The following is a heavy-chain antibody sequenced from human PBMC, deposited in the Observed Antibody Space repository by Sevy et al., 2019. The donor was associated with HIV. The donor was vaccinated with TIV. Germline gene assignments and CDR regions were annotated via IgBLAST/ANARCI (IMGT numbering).Heavy chain of an antibody. D-gene: IGHD2-21*01. Sequence: SETLSLTCTVSGGSISSYYWSWIRQPPGKGLEWIGYIYYSGSTNYNPSLKSRVTISVDTSKNQFSLKLGSVTAADTAVYYCARGVMVKDAFDIWGQGTMVTVSS. CDR1: GGSISSYY. V-gene: IGHV4-59*13. CDR2: IYYSGST. CDR3: ARGVMVKDAFDI. J-gene: IGHJ3*02.